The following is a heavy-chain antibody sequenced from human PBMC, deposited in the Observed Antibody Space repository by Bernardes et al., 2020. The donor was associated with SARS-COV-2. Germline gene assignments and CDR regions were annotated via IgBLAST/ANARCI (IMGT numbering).Heavy chain of an antibody. CDR1: GFTFDTFA. CDR2: IGGSGGTT. CDR3: AKSQRGGFPVAFDS. V-gene: IGHV3-23*01. D-gene: IGHD5-12*01. Sequence: GGSLRLSCAASGFTFDTFAMAWVRQLPGKGLQWVSTIGGSGGTTYYSDSVKGRFTVSRDNSKNTIYLQMSGLTAGDTALYFCAKSQRGGFPVAFDSWGQGTQVTVSS. J-gene: IGHJ5*01.